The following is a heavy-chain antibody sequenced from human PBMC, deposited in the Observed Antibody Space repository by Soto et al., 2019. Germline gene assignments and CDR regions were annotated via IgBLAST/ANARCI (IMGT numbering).Heavy chain of an antibody. CDR3: ARERISGGRHDAFDI. V-gene: IGHV4-34*01. Sequence: QVQLRQWGAGLLKPSETLSLTCGVFGGSFSGSYWSWIRQPPGKGLEWIGEINYGGSTTYNPSLKGRVIISMGTAKNQFSLDMASVTAAGQGKYYCARERISGGRHDAFDIWGQGTMVTVSA. CDR1: GGSFSGSY. CDR2: INYGGST. J-gene: IGHJ3*02.